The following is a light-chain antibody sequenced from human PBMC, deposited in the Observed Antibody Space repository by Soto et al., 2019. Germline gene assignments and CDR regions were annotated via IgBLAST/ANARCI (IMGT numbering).Light chain of an antibody. J-gene: IGKJ5*01. CDR2: GAS. V-gene: IGKV3D-15*01. Sequence: EIVMTQSPATLSVSPGERATLSCRASQSVSSNLAWYQQKPGQAPRLLIYGASSRATGIPGRFSGSGSGTEFTLTITSLQSEDIALYYCQQYNIWPPITFGQGTRLEI. CDR1: QSVSSN. CDR3: QQYNIWPPIT.